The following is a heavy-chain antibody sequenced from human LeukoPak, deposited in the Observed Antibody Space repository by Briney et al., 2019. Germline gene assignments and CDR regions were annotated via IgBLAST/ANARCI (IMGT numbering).Heavy chain of an antibody. CDR2: INHSGST. D-gene: IGHD7-27*01. CDR1: GGSFSGYY. CDR3: ARQALGMGAFDI. Sequence: SETLSLTCAVYGGSFSGYYWSWIRQPPGKGLEWIGEINHSGSTNYNPSLKSRVTMSVDTSKNQFSLKLSSVTAADTAVYYCARQALGMGAFDIWGQGTMVTVSS. V-gene: IGHV4-34*01. J-gene: IGHJ3*02.